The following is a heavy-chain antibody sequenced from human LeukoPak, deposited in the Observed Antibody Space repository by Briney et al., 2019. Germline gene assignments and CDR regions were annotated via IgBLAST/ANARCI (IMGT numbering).Heavy chain of an antibody. J-gene: IGHJ3*02. CDR2: IYHSGGT. CDR3: AATYYYDSSGTRGDAFDI. Sequence: PSQTLSLTCAVSGGSISSGGYSWSWIRQPPGKGLEWIGYIYHSGGTYYNPSLKSRVTISVDRSKNQFSLKLSSVTAADTAVYYCAATYYYDSSGTRGDAFDIWGQGTMVTVSS. V-gene: IGHV4-30-2*01. D-gene: IGHD3-22*01. CDR1: GGSISSGGYS.